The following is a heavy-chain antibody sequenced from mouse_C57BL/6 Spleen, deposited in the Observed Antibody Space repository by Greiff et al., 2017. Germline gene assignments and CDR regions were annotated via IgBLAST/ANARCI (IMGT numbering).Heavy chain of an antibody. Sequence: EVQGVESGGGLVQPKGSLKLSCAASGFTFNTDAMHWVRQAPGKGLEWVARIRSKSSNYATYYADSVKDRFTISRDDSQSMLYLQLHNLKTADTAMYFCVRNADFYGGFAYWGQGTLVTVSA. CDR3: VRNADFYGGFAY. D-gene: IGHD1-1*01. J-gene: IGHJ3*01. CDR1: GFTFNTDA. CDR2: IRSKSSNYAT. V-gene: IGHV10-3*01.